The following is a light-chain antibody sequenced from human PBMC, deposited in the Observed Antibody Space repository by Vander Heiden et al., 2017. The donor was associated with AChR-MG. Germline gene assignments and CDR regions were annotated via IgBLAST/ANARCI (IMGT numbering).Light chain of an antibody. J-gene: IGKJ5*01. CDR2: DAS. V-gene: IGKV1-13*02. Sequence: AIQLTPSPSSLSASVGDRVTITCRASQGISSALAWYQQKPGKAPKLLIYDASSLESGVPSRFSGSGSGTDFTLTISSLQPEDFATYYCQQFNSYPFTFGQGTRLEIK. CDR3: QQFNSYPFT. CDR1: QGISSA.